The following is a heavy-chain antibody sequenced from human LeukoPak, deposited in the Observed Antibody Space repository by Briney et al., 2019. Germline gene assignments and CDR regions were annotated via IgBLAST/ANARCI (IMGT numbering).Heavy chain of an antibody. Sequence: SVKVSCKASGGTFSSYAISWVRQAPGQGLEWMGGIIPIFGTANYAQKFQSRVTITADESTSTAYMELSSLRSEDTAVYYCALGPPLDTAMVILFDYWGQGTLVTVSS. D-gene: IGHD5-18*01. J-gene: IGHJ4*02. CDR3: ALGPPLDTAMVILFDY. CDR2: IIPIFGTA. CDR1: GGTFSSYA. V-gene: IGHV1-69*01.